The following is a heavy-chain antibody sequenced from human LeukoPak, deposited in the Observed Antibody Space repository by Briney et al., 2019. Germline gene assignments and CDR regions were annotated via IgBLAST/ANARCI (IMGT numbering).Heavy chain of an antibody. Sequence: PGGSLRLSCAASGFIVSNTYMTWVRQAPGKGLEWVSVIHNDGSTYYADSVKGRFTVSRDNSKNMLFLRMNCLRGEDTAVYFCSSLARDYWGQGTLVSVSS. D-gene: IGHD3-3*02. CDR1: GFIVSNTY. V-gene: IGHV3-53*01. J-gene: IGHJ4*01. CDR3: SSLARDY. CDR2: IHNDGST.